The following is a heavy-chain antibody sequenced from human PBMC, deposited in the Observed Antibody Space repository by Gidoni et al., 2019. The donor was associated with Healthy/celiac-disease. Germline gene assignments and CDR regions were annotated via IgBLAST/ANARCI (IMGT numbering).Heavy chain of an antibody. Sequence: QITLKESGPTLVKPTQTLTLTCTFSGFSLSTSGVGVGWIRQPPGKALEWLALIYWDDDKRYSPSLKSRLTITKDTSKNQVVLTMTNMDPVDTATYYCARGYSSNHKATRAYFDYWGQGTLVTVSS. J-gene: IGHJ4*02. CDR2: IYWDDDK. CDR1: GFSLSTSGVG. CDR3: ARGYSSNHKATRAYFDY. V-gene: IGHV2-5*02. D-gene: IGHD6-13*01.